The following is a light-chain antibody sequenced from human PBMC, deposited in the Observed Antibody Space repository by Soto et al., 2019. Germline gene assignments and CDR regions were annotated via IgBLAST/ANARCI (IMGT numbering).Light chain of an antibody. CDR1: QSVTTY. CDR3: QQRSNWPPGLT. J-gene: IGKJ3*01. CDR2: DAS. Sequence: EVVLTQSPATLSLSPGERATLSCTASQSVTTYLAWYQQKPGQAPRLLIYDASHRATGIPARFSDSGSGTDFTLTISSLEPEDFAVYYGQQRSNWPPGLTVGPGHKVDIK. V-gene: IGKV3-11*01.